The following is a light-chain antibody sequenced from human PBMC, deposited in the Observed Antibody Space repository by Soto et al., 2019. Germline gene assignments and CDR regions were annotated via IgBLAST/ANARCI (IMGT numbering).Light chain of an antibody. Sequence: QSVLTQPPSASGTPGQRVTISCSGSSSNIGSYYVFWYQHLPGTAPKLLIYRNNQRPSGVPDRFSGSKSGTSASLAISGLQSEDEADYYCAAWDDRLSGWVFGGGTKLTVL. CDR3: AAWDDRLSGWV. CDR1: SSNIGSYY. J-gene: IGLJ3*02. CDR2: RNN. V-gene: IGLV1-47*01.